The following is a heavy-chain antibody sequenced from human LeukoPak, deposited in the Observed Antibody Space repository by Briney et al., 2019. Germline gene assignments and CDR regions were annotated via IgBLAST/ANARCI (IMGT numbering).Heavy chain of an antibody. CDR2: ISSSSSYI. CDR3: ARMLAPYYYGMDV. CDR1: GFTFSSYS. V-gene: IGHV3-21*01. J-gene: IGHJ6*02. Sequence: GGSLRLSCAASGFTFSSYSMNWVRQAPGKGLEWVSSISSSSSYIYYADSVKGRFTISRDNAKNSLYLQMNSLRAEDTAAYYCARMLAPYYYGMDVWGQGTTVTVSS. D-gene: IGHD3-10*02.